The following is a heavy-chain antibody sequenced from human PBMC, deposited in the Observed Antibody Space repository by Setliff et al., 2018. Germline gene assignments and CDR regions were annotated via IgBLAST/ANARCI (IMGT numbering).Heavy chain of an antibody. CDR3: ARDLDYQYYYETSGRDAFDT. V-gene: IGHV1-18*01. D-gene: IGHD3-22*01. Sequence: ASVKVSCKASGYTFTDYAMHWVRQAHGQGLEWMGWIIPMFGKTNYSRKLQGRVTMTTDTSASTAYMELRSLRSDDTAVYYCARDLDYQYYYETSGRDAFDTWGLGTMVTVSS. J-gene: IGHJ3*02. CDR1: GYTFTDYA. CDR2: IIPMFGKT.